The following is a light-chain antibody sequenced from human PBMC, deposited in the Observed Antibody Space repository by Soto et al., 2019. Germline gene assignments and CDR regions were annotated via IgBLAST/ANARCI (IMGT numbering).Light chain of an antibody. V-gene: IGKV3-15*01. J-gene: IGKJ1*01. CDR3: QQYNNWPKT. CDR2: GAS. Sequence: EIVMTKSPATLSVSPGERATLSCRASQSVSSNLAWYQQKPGQAPRLLIYGASTRATGIPARFSGSGSGTEFTLTISSLQSEDFAVYYCQQYNNWPKTFGLGTKVDIK. CDR1: QSVSSN.